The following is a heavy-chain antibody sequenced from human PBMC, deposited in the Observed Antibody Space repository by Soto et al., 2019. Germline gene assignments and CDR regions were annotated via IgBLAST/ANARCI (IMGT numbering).Heavy chain of an antibody. J-gene: IGHJ4*02. CDR1: GGSFTAYY. CDR2: INHSGNT. CDR3: TRSGHLFDY. D-gene: IGHD3-10*01. V-gene: IGHV4-34*01. Sequence: SETLSLTCDVSGGSFTAYYWSWIRQPPGKGLEWIGEINHSGNTNYNQSLKSRVTISVDTSRNQFSLKLSSVTAADTAVYYCTRSGHLFDYWGQGTLVTVSS.